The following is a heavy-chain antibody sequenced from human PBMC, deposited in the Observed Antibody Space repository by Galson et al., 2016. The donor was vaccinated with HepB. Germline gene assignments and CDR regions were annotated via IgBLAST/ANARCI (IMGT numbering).Heavy chain of an antibody. CDR2: ISSGSAYR. J-gene: IGHJ3*02. CDR3: ARMRYSSGWLDGFDI. V-gene: IGHV3-21*01. D-gene: IGHD6-19*01. Sequence: SLRLSCAASGFILSTYSMNWVRQAPGKGLEWVSSISSGSAYRYYADSVKGRFTISRDNAKKSLYLQMNSLRAEDTAVYYCARMRYSSGWLDGFDIWGQGTMVTVSS. CDR1: GFILSTYS.